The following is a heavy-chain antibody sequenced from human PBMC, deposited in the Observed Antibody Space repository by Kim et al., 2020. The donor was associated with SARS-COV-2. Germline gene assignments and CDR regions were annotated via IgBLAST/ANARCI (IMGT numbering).Heavy chain of an antibody. V-gene: IGHV1-18*04. CDR1: GYTFTSYG. D-gene: IGHD3-10*01. CDR3: ARARMYGSGSLVWRY. J-gene: IGHJ4*02. Sequence: ASVKVSCKASGYTFTSYGISWVRQAPGQGLEWMGWISAYNGNTNYAQKLQGRVTMTTDTSTSTAYMELRSLRSDDTAVYYCARARMYGSGSLVWRYWGQGTLVTVSS. CDR2: ISAYNGNT.